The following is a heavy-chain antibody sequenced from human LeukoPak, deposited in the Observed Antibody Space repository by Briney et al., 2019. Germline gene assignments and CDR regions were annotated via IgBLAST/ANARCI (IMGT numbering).Heavy chain of an antibody. CDR1: GFTFTSYS. D-gene: IGHD6-19*01. CDR3: ARDRGIAVAGTWDY. V-gene: IGHV3-21*01. CDR2: ISSSSSYI. J-gene: IGHJ4*02. Sequence: NPGGSLRLSCAASGFTFTSYSMSWVRQAPGKGLEWVSSISSSSSYIYYADSVKGRFTISRDNAKNSLYLQMNSLRAEDTAVHYCARDRGIAVAGTWDYWGQGTLVTVSS.